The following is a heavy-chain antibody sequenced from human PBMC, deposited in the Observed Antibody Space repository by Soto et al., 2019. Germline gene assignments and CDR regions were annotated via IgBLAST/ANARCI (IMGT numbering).Heavy chain of an antibody. CDR3: AGSSARCMFDY. CDR2: IHHPGST. J-gene: IGHJ4*02. D-gene: IGHD2-2*01. CDR1: SGSVSTGGYF. V-gene: IGHV4-31*03. Sequence: SEPLSLPCTVSSGSVSTGGYFSSWIRQCPGRGLAWIEHIHHPGSTFFIPPPTSRVTVSLATSKSQLSRRLTSVTAADTPMYFCAGSSARCMFDYPGPGSLVTVA.